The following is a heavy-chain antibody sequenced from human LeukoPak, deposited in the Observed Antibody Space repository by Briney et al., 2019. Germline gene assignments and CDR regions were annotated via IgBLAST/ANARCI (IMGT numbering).Heavy chain of an antibody. D-gene: IGHD1-1*01. CDR3: ARRLTWNDGRWFDP. Sequence: GESLKISCKGSGYSFTSYWIGWVRQMPGKGLGWMGIIYPGDSETRYSPSFQGRVTISADKSISTAYLQWSSLKASDTAMYYCARRLTWNDGRWFDPWGQGTLVTVSS. J-gene: IGHJ5*02. CDR1: GYSFTSYW. V-gene: IGHV5-51*01. CDR2: IYPGDSET.